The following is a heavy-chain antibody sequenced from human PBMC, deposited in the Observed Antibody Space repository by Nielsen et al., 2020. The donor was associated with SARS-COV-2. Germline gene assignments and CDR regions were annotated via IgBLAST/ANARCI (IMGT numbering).Heavy chain of an antibody. Sequence: REAPGKGLEWIGYIYYSGSTYYNPSLKSRVTISVDTSKNQFSLKLSSVTAADTAVYYCARGRYSSSWYADYWGQGTLVTVSS. V-gene: IGHV4-30-4*01. D-gene: IGHD6-13*01. CDR2: IYYSGST. J-gene: IGHJ4*02. CDR3: ARGRYSSSWYADY.